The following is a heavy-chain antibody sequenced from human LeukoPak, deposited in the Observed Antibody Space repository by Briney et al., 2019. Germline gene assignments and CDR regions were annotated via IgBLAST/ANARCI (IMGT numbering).Heavy chain of an antibody. CDR1: GGSFSGYY. V-gene: IGHV4-34*01. Sequence: SETLSLTCAVYGGSFSGYYWSWIRQPPGKGLEWIGEINHSGSTNYNPSLKSRVTISVDTSKNQFSLKLSSVTAADTAVYYCARGYYYGSGSYIYWGQGTLVTVSS. D-gene: IGHD3-10*01. CDR3: ARGYYYGSGSYIY. CDR2: INHSGST. J-gene: IGHJ4*02.